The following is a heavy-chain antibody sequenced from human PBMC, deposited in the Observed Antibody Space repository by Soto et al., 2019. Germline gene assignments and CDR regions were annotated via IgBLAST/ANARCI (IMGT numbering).Heavy chain of an antibody. CDR2: ISSNGGST. J-gene: IGHJ2*01. CDR3: ARLTTTVTTTGWYFDL. V-gene: IGHV3-64*01. D-gene: IGHD4-17*01. CDR1: GFTFSSYA. Sequence: EVQLVESGGGLVQPGGSLRLSCAASGFTFSSYAMHWVRQAPGKGLEYVSAISSNGGSTYYANSMKGRFTISRDNSKNTLYLQMGSLRAEDMAVYYCARLTTTVTTTGWYFDLWGRGTLVTVSS.